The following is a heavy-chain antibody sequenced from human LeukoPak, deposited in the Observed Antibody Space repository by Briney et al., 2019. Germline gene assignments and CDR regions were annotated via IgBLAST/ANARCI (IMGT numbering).Heavy chain of an antibody. CDR1: GFTFSSYA. V-gene: IGHV3-23*01. CDR2: ISGSGGST. J-gene: IGHJ4*02. CDR3: AKDPEHGYHFDY. Sequence: GGSLRLSCAASGFTFSSYAISWVRQAPGKGLEWVSAISGSGGSTYYADSVKGRFTISRDNSKNTLYLQMNSLRAEDTAVYYCAKDPEHGYHFDYWGQGTLVTVSS. D-gene: IGHD1-1*01.